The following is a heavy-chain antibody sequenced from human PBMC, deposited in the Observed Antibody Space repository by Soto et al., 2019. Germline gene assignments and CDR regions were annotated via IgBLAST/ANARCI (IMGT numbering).Heavy chain of an antibody. J-gene: IGHJ4*02. CDR3: ARGLTSWLEFDH. V-gene: IGHV4-59*11. Sequence: QVQLQESGPGLVKPSETLSLTCTVSGGSISSHYCSWIRQPPGKGLEWIGYISYSGSTNYNPSLKSRLTISVDTSKKQFSLKLSSVTAADTAVYYCARGLTSWLEFDHWGQGTLVTVSS. CDR1: GGSISSHY. CDR2: ISYSGST. D-gene: IGHD2-2*01.